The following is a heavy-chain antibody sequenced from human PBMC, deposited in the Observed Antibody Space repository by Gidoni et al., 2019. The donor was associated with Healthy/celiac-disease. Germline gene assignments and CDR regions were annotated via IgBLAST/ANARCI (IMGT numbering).Heavy chain of an antibody. Sequence: QLQLQESGPGLVKPSETLSLTCTVSGGSVSSISYYWRWIRQPPGKGLEWIGSIYYSGSTYYNPSLKSRVTISVDTSKNQFSLKLSSVTAADTAVYYCASPNTARSIAYCGGDCYSTGAFDIWGQGTMVTVSS. D-gene: IGHD2-21*02. CDR2: IYYSGST. J-gene: IGHJ3*02. V-gene: IGHV4-39*01. CDR3: ASPNTARSIAYCGGDCYSTGAFDI. CDR1: GGSVSSISYY.